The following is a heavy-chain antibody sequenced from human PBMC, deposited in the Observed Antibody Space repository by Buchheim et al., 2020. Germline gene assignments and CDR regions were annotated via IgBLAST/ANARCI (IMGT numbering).Heavy chain of an antibody. V-gene: IGHV3-48*03. D-gene: IGHD3-3*02. CDR2: ISSSGSTI. CDR1: GFTFSSYE. CDR3: ARDRALAGFDY. Sequence: EVQLVESGGGLVQPGGSLRHSCAASGFTFSSYEMNWVRQATGKGLEWGSYISSSGSTIYYADSVKGRFTISRDNAKNTLYLQMNSLRAEDTAVYYCARDRALAGFDYWGQGTL. J-gene: IGHJ4*02.